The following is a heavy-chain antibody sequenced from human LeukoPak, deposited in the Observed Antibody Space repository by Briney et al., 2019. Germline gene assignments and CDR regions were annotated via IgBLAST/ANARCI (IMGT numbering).Heavy chain of an antibody. J-gene: IGHJ4*02. Sequence: ASVKVSCKASGYTFTNYTVHWVRQAPGQRLEWMGWINAGNGNTKYSQEFQGRVTITRDTSASTAYMELSSLRSEDMAVYYCTRGQSITIFGVVSGVLDYWGQGTLVTVSS. V-gene: IGHV1-3*03. CDR1: GYTFTNYT. CDR3: TRGQSITIFGVVSGVLDY. D-gene: IGHD3-3*01. CDR2: INAGNGNT.